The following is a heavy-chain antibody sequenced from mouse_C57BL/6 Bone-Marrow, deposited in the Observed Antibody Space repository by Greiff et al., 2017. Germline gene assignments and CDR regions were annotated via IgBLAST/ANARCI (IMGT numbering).Heavy chain of an antibody. CDR2: INPYNGGT. CDR1: GYTFTDYY. J-gene: IGHJ2*01. D-gene: IGHD1-1*01. Sequence: EVQLQQSGPVLVKPGASVKMSCKASGYTFTDYYMNWVKQSHGKSLEWIGVINPYNGGTSYNQKFKGKATLTVDKSSSTAYMELNSLTSEDSAVYYCASYYYGSSLYWGKGTTLTVSS. V-gene: IGHV1-19*01. CDR3: ASYYYGSSLY.